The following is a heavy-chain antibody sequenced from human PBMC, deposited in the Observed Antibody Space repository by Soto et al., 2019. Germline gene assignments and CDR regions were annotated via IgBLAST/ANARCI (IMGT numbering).Heavy chain of an antibody. CDR3: ARGRHCTNGVCYLSHYYYGMDV. V-gene: IGHV4-34*01. J-gene: IGHJ6*02. CDR2: INHSGST. Sequence: SETLSLTCAVYGGSFSGYYWSWIRQPPGKGLEWIGEINHSGSTNYNPSLKSRVTISVDTSKNQFSLKLSSVTAADTAVYYCARGRHCTNGVCYLSHYYYGMDVWGQGTTVTVSS. D-gene: IGHD2-8*01. CDR1: GGSFSGYY.